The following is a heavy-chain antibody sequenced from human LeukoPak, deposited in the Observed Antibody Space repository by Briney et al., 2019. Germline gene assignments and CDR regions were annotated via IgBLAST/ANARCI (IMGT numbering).Heavy chain of an antibody. Sequence: GGSLRLSCAASGFTFSSHWMHWVRQAPGKGLVWVSRIYDDGSRINYADSVKGRLTISRDNAKNTLYLDLHSLRAEDTAVYYCARGHSNGYYTDYWGQGNLVTVSS. CDR1: GFTFSSHW. J-gene: IGHJ4*02. CDR2: IYDDGSRI. V-gene: IGHV3-74*01. CDR3: ARGHSNGYYTDY. D-gene: IGHD6-19*01.